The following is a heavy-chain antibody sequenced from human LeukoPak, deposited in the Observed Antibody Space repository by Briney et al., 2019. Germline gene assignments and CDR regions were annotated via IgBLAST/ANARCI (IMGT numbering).Heavy chain of an antibody. Sequence: ETLSLTCTVSGGSISSSSYYWGWIRQPPGKGLEWVSVIYSGGSTYYADSVKGRFTISRDNSKNTLYLQMNSLRAEDTAVYYCARDGGQNWYFDLWGRGTLVTVSS. CDR3: ARDGGQNWYFDL. CDR1: GGSISSSSYY. J-gene: IGHJ2*01. D-gene: IGHD3-3*01. V-gene: IGHV3-53*01. CDR2: IYSGGST.